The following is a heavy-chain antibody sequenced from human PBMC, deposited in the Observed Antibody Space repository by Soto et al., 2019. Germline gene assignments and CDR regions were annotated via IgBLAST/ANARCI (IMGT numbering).Heavy chain of an antibody. CDR1: GYTFTSYG. CDR3: AREDFDYIWGSYRTDGAFDI. CDR2: ISAYNGNT. V-gene: IGHV1-18*01. J-gene: IGHJ3*02. Sequence: ASVKVSCKASGYTFTSYGISWVRQAPGQGLEWMGWISAYNGNTNYAQKLQGRVTMTTDTSTSTAYMELRSLRSDDTAVYYCAREDFDYIWGSYRTDGAFDIWGQGKMVTVSS. D-gene: IGHD3-16*02.